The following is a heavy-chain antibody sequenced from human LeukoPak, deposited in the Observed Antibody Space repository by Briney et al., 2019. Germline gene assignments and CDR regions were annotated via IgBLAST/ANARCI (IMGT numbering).Heavy chain of an antibody. D-gene: IGHD3-10*01. J-gene: IGHJ4*02. CDR2: IYHSGST. V-gene: IGHV4-38-2*01. CDR1: GYPISSGYY. Sequence: NPSETLSLTCAVSGYPISSGYYWGWIRQPPGKGLEWIGSIYHSGSTYYNPSLKSRVTISVDTSKNQFSLKLSSVTAADTAVYYCARRKYYYGSGSYPWDYWGQGTLVTVSS. CDR3: ARRKYYYGSGSYPWDY.